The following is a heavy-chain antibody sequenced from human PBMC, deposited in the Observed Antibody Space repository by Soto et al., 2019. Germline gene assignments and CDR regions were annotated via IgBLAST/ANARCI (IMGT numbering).Heavy chain of an antibody. V-gene: IGHV4-31*03. CDR2: IYYSGST. D-gene: IGHD2-2*01. J-gene: IGHJ5*02. CDR3: ERLVVPAAPTGWFDP. CDR1: GGSISSGGYY. Sequence: QVQLQESGPGLVKPSQTLSLTCTVSGGSISSGGYYWSWIRQHPGKGLEWIVYIYYSGSTYYNPSLKSRVTLSGDTSKDQVSLKLSSVTAADTAMYYCERLVVPAAPTGWFDPWGQGTLVTVS.